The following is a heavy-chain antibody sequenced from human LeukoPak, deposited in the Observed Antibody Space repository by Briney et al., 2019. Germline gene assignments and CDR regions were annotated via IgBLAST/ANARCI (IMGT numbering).Heavy chain of an antibody. CDR1: GYSFSSHW. V-gene: IGHV5-51*01. CDR3: ARQGAAGKYYYYYMDV. CDR2: IYPGDSET. D-gene: IGHD6-13*01. J-gene: IGHJ6*03. Sequence: GESLKISCKGSGYSFSSHWIAWVRQAPGKGLEWMGIIYPGDSETRYRPSFQGQVTISADKSISTAYLQWGSLKASDTAMYYCARQGAAGKYYYYYMDVWGKGTTVTVSS.